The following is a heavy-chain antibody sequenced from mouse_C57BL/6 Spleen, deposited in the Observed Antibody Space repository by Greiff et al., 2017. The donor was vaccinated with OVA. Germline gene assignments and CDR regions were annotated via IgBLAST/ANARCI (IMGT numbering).Heavy chain of an antibody. CDR2: IDPENGDT. Sequence: EVQRVESGAELVRPGASVKLSCTASGFNIKDDYMHWVKQRPEQGLEWIGWIDPENGDTEYASKFQGKATITADTSSNTAYLQLSSLTSEDTAVYYCTRGLRIDYWGQGTTLTVSS. J-gene: IGHJ2*01. V-gene: IGHV14-4*01. D-gene: IGHD2-2*01. CDR1: GFNIKDDY. CDR3: TRGLRIDY.